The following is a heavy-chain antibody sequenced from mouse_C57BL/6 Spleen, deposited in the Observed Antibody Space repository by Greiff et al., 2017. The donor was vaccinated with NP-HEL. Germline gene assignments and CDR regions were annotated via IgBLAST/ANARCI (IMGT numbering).Heavy chain of an antibody. V-gene: IGHV1-61*01. CDR3: AREGVYYGSRRGYFDY. Sequence: QVQLQQPGAELVRPGSSVKLSCKASGYTFTSYWMDWVKQRPGQGLEWIGNIYPSDSETHYNQKFKDKATLTVDKSSSTAYMQLSSLTSEDSAVYYCAREGVYYGSRRGYFDYWGQGTTLTVSS. D-gene: IGHD1-1*01. CDR1: GYTFTSYW. J-gene: IGHJ2*01. CDR2: IYPSDSET.